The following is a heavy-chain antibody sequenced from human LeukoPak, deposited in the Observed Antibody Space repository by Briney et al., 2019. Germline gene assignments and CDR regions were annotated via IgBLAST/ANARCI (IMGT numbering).Heavy chain of an antibody. J-gene: IGHJ4*02. CDR2: ISAYNGNT. CDR3: ARIAVAGTKTYYFDY. D-gene: IGHD6-19*01. CDR1: GYTFTSYG. V-gene: IGHV1-18*04. Sequence: ASVKVSCKASGYTFTSYGISWVGQPPGQGLEGMGWISAYNGNTNYAQKLQGRVTMTTDTSTSTAYMELRSLRSDDTAVYYCARIAVAGTKTYYFDYWGQGTLVTVSS.